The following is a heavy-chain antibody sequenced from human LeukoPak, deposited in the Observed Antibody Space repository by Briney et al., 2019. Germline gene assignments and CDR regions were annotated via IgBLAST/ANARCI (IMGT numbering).Heavy chain of an antibody. Sequence: SETLSLTCSVSGYSISSGYYWGWIRQPPGKGLEWIGSIYHSGSTYYNPSLKSRVTISVDTSKNQFSLKLSSVTAADTAVYYCAREEVVGATSYYFDYWGQGTLVTVSS. D-gene: IGHD1-26*01. CDR3: AREEVVGATSYYFDY. CDR1: GYSISSGYY. CDR2: IYHSGST. V-gene: IGHV4-38-2*02. J-gene: IGHJ4*02.